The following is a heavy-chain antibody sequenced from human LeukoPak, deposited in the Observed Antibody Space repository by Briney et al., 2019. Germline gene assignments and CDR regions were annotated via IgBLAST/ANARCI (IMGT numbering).Heavy chain of an antibody. CDR3: ARGGSSGSFYYGMDV. J-gene: IGHJ6*02. D-gene: IGHD6-19*01. Sequence: ASVKVSCKASGYTFTGYYMHWVRQAPGQGLEWMGSINPNSGGTNYAQKFQGWVTMTRDTSISTAYMELSRLRSDDTAVYYCARGGSSGSFYYGMDVWGQGTTVTVSS. CDR2: INPNSGGT. V-gene: IGHV1-2*04. CDR1: GYTFTGYY.